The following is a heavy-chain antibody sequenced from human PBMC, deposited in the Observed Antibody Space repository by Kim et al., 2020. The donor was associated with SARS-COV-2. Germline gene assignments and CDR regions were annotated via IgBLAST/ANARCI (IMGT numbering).Heavy chain of an antibody. CDR3: ARQMRDEYGDYGCDY. V-gene: IGHV4-39*06. J-gene: IGHJ4*02. CDR2: IYYSGNT. Sequence: SETLSLTCTVSGDSITNYNYYWAWIRQPPGKGLEWIGSIYYSGNTYFNPSLQNRVTISVDTFRHQFVLHVRSVDAADTAIYYCARQMRDEYGDYGCDYWGQGTPVTVCS. CDR1: GDSITNYNYY. D-gene: IGHD4-17*01.